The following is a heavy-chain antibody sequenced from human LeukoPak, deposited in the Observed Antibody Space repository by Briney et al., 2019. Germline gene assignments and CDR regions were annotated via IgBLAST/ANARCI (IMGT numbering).Heavy chain of an antibody. CDR1: GASFSGYY. J-gene: IGHJ6*03. V-gene: IGHV4-34*01. Sequence: SETLSLTCAVYGASFSGYYWSWIRQPPGKGLEWIGEINHSGSTNYNPSLKSRVTISVDTSKNQFSLKLSSVTAADTAVYYCACRTTVTYYYYMDVWGKGTTVTVSS. D-gene: IGHD4-17*01. CDR2: INHSGST. CDR3: ACRTTVTYYYYMDV.